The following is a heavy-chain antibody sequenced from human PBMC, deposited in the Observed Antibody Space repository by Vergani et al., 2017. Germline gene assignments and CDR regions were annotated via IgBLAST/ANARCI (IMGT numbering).Heavy chain of an antibody. Sequence: EVQLLQSEGAVVQPGGSLRLSCVASGFTFSSHAMSWVRQGHGQGLEWVSSIKNNGDSTHYADSVKGRFTISRDNSKNTLYLQMNSLRVEDKAVYYCGRGSDNYNWGQGTLVTVSS. D-gene: IGHD5-24*01. CDR1: GFTFSSHA. CDR2: IKNNGDST. V-gene: IGHV3-23*01. J-gene: IGHJ4*02. CDR3: GRGSDNYN.